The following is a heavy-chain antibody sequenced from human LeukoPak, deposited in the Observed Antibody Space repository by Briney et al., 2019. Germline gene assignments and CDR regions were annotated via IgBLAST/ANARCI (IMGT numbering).Heavy chain of an antibody. V-gene: IGHV3-30*18. D-gene: IGHD3-10*01. J-gene: IGHJ4*02. CDR1: GFTFKNYG. CDR3: AKDLSFGSGSYSVDY. Sequence: GGSLRLSCAASGFTFKNYGMHWVRRAPGKGLEWVAVISYDGSNTYYADSVKGRLTISRDNSKNTLYLQMSSLRAEDTAVYYCAKDLSFGSGSYSVDYWGQGSLVTVAS. CDR2: ISYDGSNT.